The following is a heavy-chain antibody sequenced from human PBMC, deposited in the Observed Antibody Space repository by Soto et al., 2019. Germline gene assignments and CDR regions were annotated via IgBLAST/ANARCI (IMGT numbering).Heavy chain of an antibody. Sequence: QVQLRESGPALVKPSETLSLTCTVSNGPISPHYWSWIRQPPGGGLEWLGYMYYNGNTNYSPSFQSRLTLSLDTSKSQFSLRLTSVTVADTAVYYCARHFARAGSTTPFFYYILDVWGTGTTVTVSS. D-gene: IGHD2-15*01. CDR3: ARHFARAGSTTPFFYYILDV. V-gene: IGHV4-59*08. J-gene: IGHJ6*03. CDR1: NGPISPHY. CDR2: MYYNGNT.